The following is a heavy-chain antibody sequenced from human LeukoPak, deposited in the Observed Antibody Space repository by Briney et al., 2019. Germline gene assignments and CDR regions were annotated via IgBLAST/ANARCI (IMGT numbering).Heavy chain of an antibody. V-gene: IGHV3-11*05. CDR2: ISSSSSYT. CDR1: GFTFSDYY. D-gene: IGHD3-3*01. J-gene: IGHJ6*02. CDR3: ARDRRFNGMDV. Sequence: KPGGSLRLSCAASGFTFSDYYMSWIRQAPGKGLEWVSYISSSSSYTNYADSVKGRFTISRDNAKNSLYLQMNSLRAEDTAVYYCARDRRFNGMDVWGQGTTVTVSS.